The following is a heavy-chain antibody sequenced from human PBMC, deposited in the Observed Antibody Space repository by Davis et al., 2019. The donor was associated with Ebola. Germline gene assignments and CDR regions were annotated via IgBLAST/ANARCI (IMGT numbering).Heavy chain of an antibody. J-gene: IGHJ4*02. D-gene: IGHD3-22*01. V-gene: IGHV4-4*02. CDR3: ARDYYDTTGIFVYFEQ. CDR1: GDSISSNNW. Sequence: MPSETLSLTCAVSGDSISSNNWWSWVRQPPGKGLEWIGEVYHGGITNYNPSLKSRVTISVDKSMNEFSLKLNAVTAADTAVYYCARDYYDTTGIFVYFEQWGQGTLVTVSS. CDR2: VYHGGIT.